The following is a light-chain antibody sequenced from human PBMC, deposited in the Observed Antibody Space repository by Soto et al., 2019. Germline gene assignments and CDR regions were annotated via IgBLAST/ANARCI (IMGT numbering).Light chain of an antibody. V-gene: IGKV1-6*02. J-gene: IGKJ4*01. CDR1: QGIGND. Sequence: AIQMAQSQSSLSASVGDRVTITCRASQGIGNDVGWFQQKPGKAPKLLIYAAATLQSGVPSRFSGSRSGTDLTLTISSLQPEDFATYYCLQDHNYPLTFGGGTKVEIK. CDR3: LQDHNYPLT. CDR2: AAA.